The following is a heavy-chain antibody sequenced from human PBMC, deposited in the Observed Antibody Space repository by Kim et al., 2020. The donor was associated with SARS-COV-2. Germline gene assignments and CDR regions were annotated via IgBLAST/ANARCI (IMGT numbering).Heavy chain of an antibody. CDR3: ARCRVAGTPLAY. J-gene: IGHJ4*02. CDR2: IYYSGST. V-gene: IGHV4-61*01. D-gene: IGHD6-19*01. Sequence: SETLSHTCTVSGGSVSSGSYYWSWIRQTPGKGLAWIGYIYYSGSTNYNPSPKCRGTISVDTSKNQFSLKPSPVTAADTAVRYSARCRVAGTPLAYWGQAT. CDR1: GGSVSSGSYY.